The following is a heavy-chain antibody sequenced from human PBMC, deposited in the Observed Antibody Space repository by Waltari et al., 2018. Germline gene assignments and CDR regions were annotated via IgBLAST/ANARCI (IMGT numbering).Heavy chain of an antibody. CDR3: ARASMGGLSLGDY. V-gene: IGHV1-2*06. D-gene: IGHD3-16*02. J-gene: IGHJ4*02. Sequence: QVQLVQSGAEVKKPGASVKVSCKASGYTFTGYYMHWVRQAPGQGLEWMGRTNPNSGGTTYAQECQGRVTMTRDTSSSTAYMELSRLRSDDTAVYYCARASMGGLSLGDYWGQGTLVTVSS. CDR1: GYTFTGYY. CDR2: TNPNSGGT.